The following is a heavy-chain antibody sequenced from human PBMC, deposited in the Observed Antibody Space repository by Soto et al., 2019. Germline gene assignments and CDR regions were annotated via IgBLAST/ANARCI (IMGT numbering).Heavy chain of an antibody. V-gene: IGHV3-7*01. J-gene: IGHJ6*03. Sequence: GGSLRLSCAASGFTFSSYWMSWVRQAPGKGLEWVANIKQDGSEKYYVDSVKGRFTISRDNAKNSLYLQMNSLRAEDTAVYYCAREGDVDTAMVTHYYYYMDVWGKGTTVTVSS. CDR2: IKQDGSEK. CDR3: AREGDVDTAMVTHYYYYMDV. D-gene: IGHD5-18*01. CDR1: GFTFSSYW.